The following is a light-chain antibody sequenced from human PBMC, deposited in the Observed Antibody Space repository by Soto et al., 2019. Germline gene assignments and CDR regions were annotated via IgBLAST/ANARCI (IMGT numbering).Light chain of an antibody. V-gene: IGKV3-11*01. J-gene: IGKJ1*01. CDR1: ESISTD. Sequence: EIVLTQSPATLSLSPGESATISCRATESISTDLAWYQQKPGQAPRLLIYGASSRATGIPDRFSGSGSGTDFTLTISDVQPEDFAVYYCHQRQSWPRTFGQGTKVDIK. CDR2: GAS. CDR3: HQRQSWPRT.